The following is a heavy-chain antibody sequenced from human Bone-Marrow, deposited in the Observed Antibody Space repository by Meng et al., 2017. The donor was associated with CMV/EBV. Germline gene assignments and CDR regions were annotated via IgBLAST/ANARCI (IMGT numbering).Heavy chain of an antibody. Sequence: GESLKISCAASGFTFSSYAMSWVRQAPGKGLEWVSAISGSGGSTYYADSVKGRFTISRDNSKNTLYLQMNSLRAEDTAVYYCARGSVGQLGFDHSAFDIWGQGTMVTVSS. V-gene: IGHV3-23*01. D-gene: IGHD6-6*01. CDR1: GFTFSSYA. J-gene: IGHJ3*02. CDR2: ISGSGGST. CDR3: ARGSVGQLGFDHSAFDI.